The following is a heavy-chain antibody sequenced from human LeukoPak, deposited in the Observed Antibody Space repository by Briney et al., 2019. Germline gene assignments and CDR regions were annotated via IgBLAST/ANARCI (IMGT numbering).Heavy chain of an antibody. CDR3: ARDDGSRRYFDWLAVADY. Sequence: GGSLRLSCAASGFTFSNYSMNWVRQAPGKGLEWVSSISGSSSHIYYANSVKGRFTISRDNAKNSLYLQMNSLRAEDTAVYYCARDDGSRRYFDWLAVADYWGQGILVTVSS. CDR1: GFTFSNYS. D-gene: IGHD3-9*01. CDR2: ISGSSSHI. J-gene: IGHJ4*02. V-gene: IGHV3-21*01.